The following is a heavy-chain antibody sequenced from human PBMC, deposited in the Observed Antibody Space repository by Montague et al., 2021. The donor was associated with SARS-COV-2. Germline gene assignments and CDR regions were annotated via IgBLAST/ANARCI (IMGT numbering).Heavy chain of an antibody. CDR1: GGSISSSSNY. D-gene: IGHD3-10*01. CDR3: ARLAWFGEVSSENWFDP. Sequence: SETLSLTCTVSGGSISSSSNYWGWIRQPPGKGLEWIGSIYYSGSTYYNSSLKSRVTISVDTSKNQFSLKLNSVTAADTAVYYCARLAWFGEVSSENWFDPWGQGTLVTVSS. V-gene: IGHV4-39*01. J-gene: IGHJ5*02. CDR2: IYYSGST.